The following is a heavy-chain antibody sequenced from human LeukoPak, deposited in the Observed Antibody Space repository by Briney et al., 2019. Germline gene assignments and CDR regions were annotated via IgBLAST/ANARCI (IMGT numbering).Heavy chain of an antibody. CDR2: IYYSGST. D-gene: IGHD4-17*01. V-gene: IGHV4-31*03. CDR3: ARVDYGDSGWFDP. J-gene: IGHJ5*02. Sequence: SETLSLTCTVSGGSISSGGYYWSWIRQHPGKGLEWIGYIYYSGSTYYNPSLKSRVTISVDTSKNQFSLKLSSVTAADTAVYYCARVDYGDSGWFDPWGQGTLVTVSS. CDR1: GGSISSGGYY.